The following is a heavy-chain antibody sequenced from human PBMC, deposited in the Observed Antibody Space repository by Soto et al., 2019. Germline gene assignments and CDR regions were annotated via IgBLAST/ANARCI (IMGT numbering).Heavy chain of an antibody. CDR2: ISSTGAPM. D-gene: IGHD6-19*01. CDR1: GFIFSQYS. J-gene: IGHJ4*02. V-gene: IGHV3-21*01. CDR3: ARDRLARGIPVAGRIDY. Sequence: GGSLRLSCAASGFIFSQYSMNWVRQAPGKGLEWVSSISSTGAPMYYADSVKGRFTISRDDADNSLYLQMNSLRVEDTAVYYCARDRLARGIPVAGRIDYWGLG.